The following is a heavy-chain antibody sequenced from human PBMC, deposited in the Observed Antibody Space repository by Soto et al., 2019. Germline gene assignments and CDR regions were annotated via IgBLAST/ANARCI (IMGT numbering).Heavy chain of an antibody. CDR2: ISGSGGST. CDR3: AKALPPVGPFDY. Sequence: GGSLRLSCAASGFTFSSYAMSLVRPAPGKGLEWVSAISGSGGSTYYADSVKGRFTISRDNPKNTLYLQMNSLRAEDTAVYYCAKALPPVGPFDYWGQGTLVTVSS. V-gene: IGHV3-23*01. D-gene: IGHD1-26*01. CDR1: GFTFSSYA. J-gene: IGHJ4*02.